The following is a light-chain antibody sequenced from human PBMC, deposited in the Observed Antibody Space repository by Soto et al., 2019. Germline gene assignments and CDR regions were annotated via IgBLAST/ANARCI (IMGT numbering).Light chain of an antibody. CDR2: DVS. Sequence: QSVLTQPASVSGSPGQSITISCTGTCSDVGAYNYVSWYQQHPGKAPKLMIYDVSNRPSGVSNRFSGSKSGNTASLTISGLQAEDEGDYYCNSYTRSSSVVFGGGTQLTVL. CDR3: NSYTRSSSVV. CDR1: CSDVGAYNY. J-gene: IGLJ2*01. V-gene: IGLV2-14*03.